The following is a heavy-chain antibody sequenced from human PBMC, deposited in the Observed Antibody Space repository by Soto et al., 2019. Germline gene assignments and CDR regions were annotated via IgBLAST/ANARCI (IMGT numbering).Heavy chain of an antibody. J-gene: IGHJ6*02. CDR1: GGSISSSSYY. Sequence: PSETLSLTCTVSGGSISSSSYYWGWIRQPPGKGLEWIGSIYYSGSTYYNPSLKSRVTISVDTSKNQFSLKLSSVTAADTAVYYCARHPHKSIRYFDRSQRGYYGLDVWGPGTTVTVSS. V-gene: IGHV4-39*01. CDR3: ARHPHKSIRYFDRSQRGYYGLDV. CDR2: IYYSGST. D-gene: IGHD3-9*01.